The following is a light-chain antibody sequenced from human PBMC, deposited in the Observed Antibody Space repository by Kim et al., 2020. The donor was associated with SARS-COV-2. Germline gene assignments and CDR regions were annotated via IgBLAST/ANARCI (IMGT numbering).Light chain of an antibody. CDR2: LYSDGRH. Sequence: ASVKLTCTLSTGHNNYAIAWLQQQPEKGPRYLMRLYSDGRHTKGDGIPDRFSGSTSGSEYSLTISSLQSEDEADYYCQTWGSGIAVFGGGTQLTVL. J-gene: IGLJ2*01. CDR1: TGHNNYA. CDR3: QTWGSGIAV. V-gene: IGLV4-69*01.